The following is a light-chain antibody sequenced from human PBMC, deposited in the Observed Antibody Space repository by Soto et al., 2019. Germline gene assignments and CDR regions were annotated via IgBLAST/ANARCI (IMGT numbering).Light chain of an antibody. Sequence: AIQMTQSPSSLSASVGYTVTITFRASQGIRNDLGWYQHRPGEAPKLLIYAASTLQSGVPSRFSGSGSGTDFTLTISSLQPDDFATYYCQHYNSYSEEFGQGTKVDIK. J-gene: IGKJ1*01. CDR1: QGIRND. CDR2: AAS. CDR3: QHYNSYSEE. V-gene: IGKV1-6*01.